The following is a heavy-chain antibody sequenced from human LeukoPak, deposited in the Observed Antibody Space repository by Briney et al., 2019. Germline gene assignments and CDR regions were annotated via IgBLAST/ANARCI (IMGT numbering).Heavy chain of an antibody. V-gene: IGHV1-2*02. J-gene: IGHJ4*02. D-gene: IGHD3-3*01. CDR1: GYTFTGYY. CDR3: ATAFGVVDFDY. Sequence: AASVKVSCKASGYTFTGYYLHWVRQVPGQGLEWVGWINPKTDGTNYAQKFQGRVIMTRDTAISTAYMELSRLRSDDTAVYYCATAFGVVDFDYWGQGTLVTVSS. CDR2: INPKTDGT.